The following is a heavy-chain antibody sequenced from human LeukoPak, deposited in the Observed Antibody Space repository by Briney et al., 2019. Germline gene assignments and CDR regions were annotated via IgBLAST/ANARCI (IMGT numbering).Heavy chain of an antibody. D-gene: IGHD4-17*01. CDR3: ARDPKYGDLDY. J-gene: IGHJ4*02. V-gene: IGHV3-23*01. CDR2: ISASGGGT. CDR1: GFTFSSYA. Sequence: GGSLRLSCAATGFTFSSYAMSWVRQAPGKGLEWVSSISASGGGTYYADSVKGRFTISRDNAKNTLYLQMNSLRVDDTAVYYCARDPKYGDLDYWGLGTLVTVSS.